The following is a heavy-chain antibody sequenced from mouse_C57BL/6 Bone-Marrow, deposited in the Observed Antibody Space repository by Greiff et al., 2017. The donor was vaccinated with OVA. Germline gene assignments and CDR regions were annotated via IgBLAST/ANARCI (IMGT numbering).Heavy chain of an antibody. CDR1: GFTFSSYA. CDR2: ISDGGSYT. V-gene: IGHV5-4*03. Sequence: DVMLVESGGGLVKPGGSLKLSCAASGFTFSSYAMSWVRQTPEKRLEWVATISDGGSYTYSPDNVKGRFTISRDNAKNNLYLQMSHLKSEDTAMYYCARNWFAYWGQGTLVTVSA. CDR3: ARNWFAY. J-gene: IGHJ3*01.